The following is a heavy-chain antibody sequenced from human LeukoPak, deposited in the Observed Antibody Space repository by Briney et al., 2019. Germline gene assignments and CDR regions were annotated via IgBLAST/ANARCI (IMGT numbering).Heavy chain of an antibody. CDR1: GFTFSSYA. V-gene: IGHV3-23*01. CDR2: ISGSGGST. Sequence: GGSLRLSCAASGFTFSSYAMSWVRQAPGKGLEWVSAISGSGGSTYYADSVKGRFTISRDNSKNTLYLQMNSLRAEDTAVYYCAKDTAGYCSSTRCYGYGMDVWGQGTTVTVSS. J-gene: IGHJ6*02. CDR3: AKDTAGYCSSTRCYGYGMDV. D-gene: IGHD2-2*01.